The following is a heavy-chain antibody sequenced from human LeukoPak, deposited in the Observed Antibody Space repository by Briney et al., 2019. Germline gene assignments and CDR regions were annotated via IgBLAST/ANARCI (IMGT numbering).Heavy chain of an antibody. CDR3: ARKDIEVQYQGGFDY. D-gene: IGHD2-15*01. V-gene: IGHV3-21*01. CDR1: GFTFSTYS. Sequence: PGGSLRLSCAASGFTFSTYSMNWVRQAPGKGLEWVSSISSSGTYIYYADSLKGRFTISRDNAKNSLYLQMNSLRAEDSAVYSCARKDIEVQYQGGFDYWGQGTLVTVSS. CDR2: ISSSGTYI. J-gene: IGHJ4*02.